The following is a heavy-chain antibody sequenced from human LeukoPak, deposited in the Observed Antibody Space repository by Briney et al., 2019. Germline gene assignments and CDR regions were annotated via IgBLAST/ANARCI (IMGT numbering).Heavy chain of an antibody. Sequence: PSETLSLTCTVSGYSISSGYYWGWIRQPPGKGLEWIGSIYHTGSTYYNLSLKSRVMISVDKSKNLFSLKLTSVTAADTAVYYCARVMGYCSSTSCLPFDYWGQGSLVTVSS. V-gene: IGHV4-38-2*02. CDR2: IYHTGST. J-gene: IGHJ4*02. CDR1: GYSISSGYY. CDR3: ARVMGYCSSTSCLPFDY. D-gene: IGHD2-2*01.